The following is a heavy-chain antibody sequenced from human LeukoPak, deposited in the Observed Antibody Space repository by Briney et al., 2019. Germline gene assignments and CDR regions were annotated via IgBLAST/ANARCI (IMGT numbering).Heavy chain of an antibody. Sequence: GGSLRLSCAASGFSFSTYVMSWVRQAPGKGLARVSDISGSGGNTHYADSVKGRFTISRDNSKNTLYLQMNSLGAEDTALYYCATEKRSTTAYDYWGQGTLVTVSS. V-gene: IGHV3-23*01. CDR1: GFSFSTYV. CDR3: ATEKRSTTAYDY. CDR2: ISGSGGNT. J-gene: IGHJ4*02. D-gene: IGHD4-17*01.